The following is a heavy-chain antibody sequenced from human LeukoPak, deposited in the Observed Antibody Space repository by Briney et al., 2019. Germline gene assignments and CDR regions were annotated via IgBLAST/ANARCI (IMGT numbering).Heavy chain of an antibody. V-gene: IGHV3-7*01. J-gene: IGHJ5*02. CDR1: GFTFSSYW. CDR3: ARDKAGGFWPVTTSWFDP. D-gene: IGHD4-17*01. CDR2: IKHDGSEK. Sequence: PGGSLRLSCAASGFTFSSYWMSWVRQAPGKGLEWVANIKHDGSEKYYVDSVKGRFTISRDNAKNSLYLQMNSLRAEDTAVYYCARDKAGGFWPVTTSWFDPWGQGPLLSVSS.